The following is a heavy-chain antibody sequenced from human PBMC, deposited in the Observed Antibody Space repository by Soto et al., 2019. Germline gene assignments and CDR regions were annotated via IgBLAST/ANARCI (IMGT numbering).Heavy chain of an antibody. CDR2: INHSGST. J-gene: IGHJ4*02. D-gene: IGHD6-19*01. CDR3: ARVGIAVAGTGFDY. Sequence: PSETLSLTCAVYGGSFSGYYWSWIRQPPGKGLEWIGEINHSGSTNYNPSLKSRVTISVDTSKNQFSLKLSSVTAADTSVYYCARVGIAVAGTGFDYWGQGTLVTVSS. CDR1: GGSFSGYY. V-gene: IGHV4-34*01.